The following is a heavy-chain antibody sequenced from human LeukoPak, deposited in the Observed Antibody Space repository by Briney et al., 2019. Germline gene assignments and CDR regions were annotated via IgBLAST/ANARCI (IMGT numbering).Heavy chain of an antibody. V-gene: IGHV3-74*01. J-gene: IGHJ4*02. CDR1: GFTFSSFL. D-gene: IGHD1-26*01. Sequence: GGSLRLSCAASGFTFSSFLMHYVRQPPGKGLVWVSRITSDGSSTSYADSVKGRFTISRDNAKNTLYLQMTRLRAEDTAVYYCARDRWELLFDYWGQGTLVTVSS. CDR3: ARDRWELLFDY. CDR2: ITSDGSST.